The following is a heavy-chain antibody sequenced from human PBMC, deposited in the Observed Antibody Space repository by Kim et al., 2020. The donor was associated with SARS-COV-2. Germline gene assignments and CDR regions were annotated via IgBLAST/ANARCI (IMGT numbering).Heavy chain of an antibody. CDR3: VKDQKSYYGMDV. CDR2: ITWNSGTI. J-gene: IGHJ6*02. Sequence: GWSLRLSCVDSGFTFGEYAMHWVRQAPGKGLEWVSGITWNSGTIGYADSVKGRFTISRDFATNSLYLHMNSLRAEDTALYYCVKDQKSYYGMDVWGQGTTVTVSS. V-gene: IGHV3-9*01. CDR1: GFTFGEYA.